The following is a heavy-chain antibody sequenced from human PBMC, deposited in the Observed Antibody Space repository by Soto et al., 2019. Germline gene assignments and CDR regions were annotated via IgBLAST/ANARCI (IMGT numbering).Heavy chain of an antibody. CDR1: GFTFSNNG. CDR2: ISYEGSEK. J-gene: IGHJ4*02. CDR3: VKDKGAAAGFDY. Sequence: QVHLVESGGAVVQPGRSLRLSCAASGFTFSNNGMHWVRQAPGKGLEWMGVISYEGSEKYYAGSVKGRFTISRDNSKNTLYLQMDTLRAEDTAIYYCVKDKGAAAGFDYWGQGILVTVSS. V-gene: IGHV3-30*18. D-gene: IGHD6-13*01.